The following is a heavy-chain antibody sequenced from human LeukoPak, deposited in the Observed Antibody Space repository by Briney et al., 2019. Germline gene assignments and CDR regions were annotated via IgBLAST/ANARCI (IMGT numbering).Heavy chain of an antibody. CDR3: GKDGPVISY. Sequence: GGSLRLSCAASGFAFDDFGMHWVRQAPGKGLEWVSFISGDGSVTYYTDSLRGRSTVSRDNSKNSLYLQMGSLRAEDTALYYCGKDGPVISYWGQGTVVTVSS. D-gene: IGHD3-16*02. CDR2: ISGDGSVT. V-gene: IGHV3-43*02. J-gene: IGHJ4*02. CDR1: GFAFDDFG.